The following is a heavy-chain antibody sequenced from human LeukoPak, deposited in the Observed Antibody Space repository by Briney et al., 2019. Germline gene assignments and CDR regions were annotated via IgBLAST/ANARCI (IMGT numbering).Heavy chain of an antibody. V-gene: IGHV1-46*01. CDR1: GYSFTNNY. Sequence: GASVKVSCKASGYSFTNNYIHWVRQAPGRGLEWMGMIYPRDGSTSYAQRFQDRVTVTRDTSTSTVHMELSGLRAEDTALYYCARDQEGFDYWGQGTLVTVSS. J-gene: IGHJ4*02. CDR3: ARDQEGFDY. CDR2: IYPRDGST.